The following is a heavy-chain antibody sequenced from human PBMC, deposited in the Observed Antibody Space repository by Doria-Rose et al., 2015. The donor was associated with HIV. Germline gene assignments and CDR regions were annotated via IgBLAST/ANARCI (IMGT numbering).Heavy chain of an antibody. CDR1: GVSLSSPGMG. V-gene: IGHV2-26*01. CDR3: ARIKSSRWYHKYYFDF. CDR2: NFSDDER. D-gene: IGHD6-13*01. Sequence: QESGPVLVKPTETLTLTCTVSGVSLSSPGMGVSWIRQPPGKALEWLAHNFSDDERYYQTSLKSRLTISRGTSKSQVVLTMTDMDPVDTATYYCARIKSSRWYHKYYFDFWGQGTLVIVSA. J-gene: IGHJ4*02.